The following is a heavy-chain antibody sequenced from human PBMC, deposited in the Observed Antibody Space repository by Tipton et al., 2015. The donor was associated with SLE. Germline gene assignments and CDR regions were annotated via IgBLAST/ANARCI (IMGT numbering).Heavy chain of an antibody. V-gene: IGHV4-4*02. D-gene: IGHD1-26*01. CDR1: GGSIRSSNW. J-gene: IGHJ4*02. Sequence: TLSLTCAVSGGSIRSSNWWSWVRQPPGKGLEWIGEIHHSGSTNSNPSLKSRVTISVDKSKNQFSLKLSSVTAADTAVYYCASLAGTYSSYFRDYWGRGALVSVSS. CDR3: ASLAGTYSSYFRDY. CDR2: IHHSGST.